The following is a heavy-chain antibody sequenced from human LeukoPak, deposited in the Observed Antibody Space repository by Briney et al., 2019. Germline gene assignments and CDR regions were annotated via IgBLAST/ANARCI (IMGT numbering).Heavy chain of an antibody. CDR3: ARAGRIYEFDY. D-gene: IGHD2-15*01. Sequence: SETLSLTCAVYGGSFSGYYWSWIRQPPGKGLEWIGEINHSGSTNHNPSLKSRVTISVDTSKNQFSLKLSSVTAADTAVYYCARAGRIYEFDYWGQGTLVTVSS. CDR1: GGSFSGYY. CDR2: INHSGST. J-gene: IGHJ4*02. V-gene: IGHV4-34*01.